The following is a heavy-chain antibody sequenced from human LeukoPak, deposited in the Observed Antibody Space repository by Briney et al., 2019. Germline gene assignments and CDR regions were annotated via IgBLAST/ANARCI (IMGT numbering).Heavy chain of an antibody. CDR3: ARDRTDYGAFDI. Sequence: PGGSLRLSCAASGFTFSDYYMHWIRQAPGKGLEWVSYLSHTSSYTNYADSVKGRFTISRDNAKISLYLQMNSLRAEDTALYYCARDRTDYGAFDIWGQGTMVTVSS. CDR2: LSHTSSYT. D-gene: IGHD4-17*01. CDR1: GFTFSDYY. J-gene: IGHJ3*02. V-gene: IGHV3-11*06.